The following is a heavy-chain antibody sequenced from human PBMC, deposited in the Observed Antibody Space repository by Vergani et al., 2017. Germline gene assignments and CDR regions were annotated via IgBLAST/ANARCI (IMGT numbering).Heavy chain of an antibody. Sequence: QVQLQESGPGLVKPSETLSLTCTVSGGSISSYYWSWIRQPPGKGLEWIGYIYYSGSTNYNPSLKSRVTISVDTSKNQFSLKLSSVTAADTAVYYCARGKGVYQLLFDYWGQGTLVTVSS. D-gene: IGHD2-2*01. CDR1: GGSISSYY. V-gene: IGHV4-59*01. J-gene: IGHJ4*02. CDR3: ARGKGVYQLLFDY. CDR2: IYYSGST.